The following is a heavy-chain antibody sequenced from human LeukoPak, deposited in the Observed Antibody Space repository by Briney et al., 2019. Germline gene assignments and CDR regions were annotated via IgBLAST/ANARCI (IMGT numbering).Heavy chain of an antibody. CDR3: ATVKRDCSGGTCYSYDY. D-gene: IGHD2-15*01. CDR1: RFTFNTYA. V-gene: IGHV3-23*01. J-gene: IGHJ4*02. CDR2: ISSNGDIT. Sequence: GGSLRLSCVASRFTFNTYAVNWVRQAPGKGLEWVSAISSNGDITYYADSVRGRFTISRDNSKNTVFLQMNSLRADDTAAYYCATVKRDCSGGTCYSYDYWGQGTLVTVSS.